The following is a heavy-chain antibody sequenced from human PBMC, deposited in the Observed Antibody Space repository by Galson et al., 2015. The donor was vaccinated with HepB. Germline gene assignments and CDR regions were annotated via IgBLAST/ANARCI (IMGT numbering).Heavy chain of an antibody. CDR1: GYTFTSYG. Sequence: SVKVSCKASGYTFTSYGISWVRQAPGQGLEWMGWISGYNGNTNYAQKFKGRVTMTTDTSTSTAYMELRSLRSDDTAVYYCARDQGFYSCSPYWGQGSLVTVSS. V-gene: IGHV1-18*04. CDR3: ARDQGFYSCSPY. J-gene: IGHJ4*02. CDR2: ISGYNGNT. D-gene: IGHD6-13*01.